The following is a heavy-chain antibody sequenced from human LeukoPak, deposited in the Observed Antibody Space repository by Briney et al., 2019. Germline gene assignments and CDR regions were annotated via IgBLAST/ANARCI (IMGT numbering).Heavy chain of an antibody. CDR2: ISGSGGST. D-gene: IGHD3-10*01. V-gene: IGHV3-23*01. Sequence: PGGSLRLSCAASGFTFSRYAMSWVRQAPGKGLEWVSAISGSGGSTYYADSVKGRFTISRDNSKNTLYLQMNSLRAEDTAVYYCAKHSDYYGSGLGSHFDYWGQGTLVTVSS. CDR1: GFTFSRYA. J-gene: IGHJ4*02. CDR3: AKHSDYYGSGLGSHFDY.